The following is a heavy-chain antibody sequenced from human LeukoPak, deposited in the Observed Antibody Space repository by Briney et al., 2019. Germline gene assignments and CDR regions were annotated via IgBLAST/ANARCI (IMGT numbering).Heavy chain of an antibody. D-gene: IGHD7-27*01. Sequence: GGSLRLSCAASGFTFSSYAMHWVRQAPGKGLEWVAVISYDGSNKYYADSVKGRFTISRDNSKNTLYLQMNSLRAEDTAVYYCARDFAWGSGGAPIDDNWLDPWGQGILVTVSS. V-gene: IGHV3-30-3*01. CDR2: ISYDGSNK. CDR3: ARDFAWGSGGAPIDDNWLDP. CDR1: GFTFSSYA. J-gene: IGHJ5*02.